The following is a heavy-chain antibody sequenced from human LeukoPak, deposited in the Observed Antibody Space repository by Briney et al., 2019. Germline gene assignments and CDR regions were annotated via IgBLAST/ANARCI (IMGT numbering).Heavy chain of an antibody. V-gene: IGHV3-7*01. CDR1: GFTFSAYW. D-gene: IGHD3-16*01. Sequence: PGGSLRLSCAASGFTFSAYWMSWVRQAPGKGLEWVANIKQDGSAEYYVDSVKGRFTISRDNAKNSLHLQMNSLRAEDTAVYYCARDLTLAGYWGQGTLVTVSS. CDR2: IKQDGSAE. CDR3: ARDLTLAGY. J-gene: IGHJ4*02.